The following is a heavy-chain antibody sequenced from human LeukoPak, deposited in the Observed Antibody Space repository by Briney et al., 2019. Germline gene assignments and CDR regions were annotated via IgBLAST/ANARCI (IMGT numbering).Heavy chain of an antibody. Sequence: SETLSLTCTVSGYSISSGYYWGWIRQPPGKGLEWIGSIYHSGSTYYNPSLKSRVTISVDTSKNQFSLKLSSVTAADTAVYYCAREGGSGWYVYWGQGTLVTVSS. D-gene: IGHD6-19*01. CDR3: AREGGSGWYVY. J-gene: IGHJ4*02. V-gene: IGHV4-38-2*02. CDR2: IYHSGST. CDR1: GYSISSGYY.